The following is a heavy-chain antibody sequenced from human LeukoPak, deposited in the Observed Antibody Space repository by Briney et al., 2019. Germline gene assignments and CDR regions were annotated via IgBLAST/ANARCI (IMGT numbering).Heavy chain of an antibody. CDR3: ARGSGWFVY. Sequence: SETLSLTCTVSGGSVDNYYWSWVRQPPGKGLEWIGYIYYSGSTNYNPSLKSQVTISVDTSKNQFSLKMSSVTAADTAVYYCARGSGWFVYWGQGTLVTVSS. J-gene: IGHJ5*01. CDR2: IYYSGST. CDR1: GGSVDNYY. V-gene: IGHV4-59*02. D-gene: IGHD6-25*01.